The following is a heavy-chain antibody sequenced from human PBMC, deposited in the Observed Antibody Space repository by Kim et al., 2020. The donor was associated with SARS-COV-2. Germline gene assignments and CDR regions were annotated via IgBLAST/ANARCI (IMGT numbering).Heavy chain of an antibody. CDR3: ASITIFGVVLYGMDV. Sequence: PSLKSRVTISVDKSKNQFSLKPSSVTAADTAVYYCASITIFGVVLYGMDVWGQGTTVTVSS. J-gene: IGHJ6*02. D-gene: IGHD3-3*01. V-gene: IGHV4-4*02.